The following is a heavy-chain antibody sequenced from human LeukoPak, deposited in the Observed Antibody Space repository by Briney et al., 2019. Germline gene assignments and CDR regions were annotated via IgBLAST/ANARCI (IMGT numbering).Heavy chain of an antibody. J-gene: IGHJ4*02. Sequence: PGGSLRLSCVASAFTFSSHAMSWVRPTPGRGLEWVSGISADGLRIHYVDSVKGRFAISRDNSKNTLYLQMNSLRAEDTAVYFCVYYDSSGYYYGRLRYWGQGTPVTVSS. D-gene: IGHD3-22*01. CDR1: AFTFSSHA. CDR2: ISADGLRI. CDR3: VYYDSSGYYYGRLRY. V-gene: IGHV3-23*01.